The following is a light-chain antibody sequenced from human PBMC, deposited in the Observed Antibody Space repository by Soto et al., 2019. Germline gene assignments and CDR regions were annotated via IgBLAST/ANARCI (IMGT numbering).Light chain of an antibody. Sequence: DIHMTQSPSSLSASVGDSVSFTCRAGQSISSHLNWYQQHPGRAPKLLIYTSSTLQSGVPSRFSGSGSGTDFTLTISSLQPEDFATYFCQQSHSTPLTFGGGTKVDI. CDR3: QQSHSTPLT. V-gene: IGKV1-39*01. CDR1: QSISSH. J-gene: IGKJ4*01. CDR2: TSS.